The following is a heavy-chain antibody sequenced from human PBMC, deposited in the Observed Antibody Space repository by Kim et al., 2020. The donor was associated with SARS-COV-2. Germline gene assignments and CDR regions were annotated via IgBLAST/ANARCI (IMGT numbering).Heavy chain of an antibody. V-gene: IGHV3-30*04. Sequence: GGSLRLSCAASGFTFSSYAMHWVRQAPGKGLEWVAVISYDGSNKYYADSVKGRFTISRDNSKNTLYLQMNSLRAEDTAVYYCARASTMIVVVITSTDFDCCGEGTLVTVSS. CDR2: ISYDGSNK. CDR3: ARASTMIVVVITSTDFDC. CDR1: GFTFSSYA. D-gene: IGHD3-22*01. J-gene: IGHJ4*02.